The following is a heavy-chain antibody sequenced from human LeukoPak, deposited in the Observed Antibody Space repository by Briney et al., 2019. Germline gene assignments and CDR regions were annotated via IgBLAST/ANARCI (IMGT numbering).Heavy chain of an antibody. CDR3: ARRGSYDILTGYYPNDLDY. J-gene: IGHJ4*02. CDR1: GGSISTYY. V-gene: IGHV4-59*12. D-gene: IGHD3-9*01. CDR2: IYNSGTT. Sequence: SETLSLTCTVSGGSISTYYWSWIRQPPGKGLEWIGYIYNSGTTNYNPSLKSRVTISVDTSKNQFSLKLSSVTAADTAVYYCARRGSYDILTGYYPNDLDYWGQGTLVTVSS.